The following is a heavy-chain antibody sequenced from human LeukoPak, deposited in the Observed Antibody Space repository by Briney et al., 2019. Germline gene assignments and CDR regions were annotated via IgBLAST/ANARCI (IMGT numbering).Heavy chain of an antibody. V-gene: IGHV3-48*03. Sequence: GGSLRLSCAASGFTFSSYEMNWVRQAPGKGLEWVSYISSSGSTIYYADSVKGRFTISRDNAKNSLYLQMNSLRAEDTAVYYCVARRITTAGYGFDYWGQGTLVTVSS. CDR3: VARRITTAGYGFDY. J-gene: IGHJ4*02. D-gene: IGHD6-13*01. CDR2: ISSSGSTI. CDR1: GFTFSSYE.